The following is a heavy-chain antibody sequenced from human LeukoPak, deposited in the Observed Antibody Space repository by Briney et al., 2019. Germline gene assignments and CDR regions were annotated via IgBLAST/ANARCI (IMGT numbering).Heavy chain of an antibody. CDR3: ARDLVDSYGLNWFDP. V-gene: IGHV1-2*02. D-gene: IGHD5-18*01. CDR1: GYTFSDYY. CDR2: INPNSGDT. J-gene: IGHJ5*02. Sequence: ASVKVSCKTSGYTFSDYYIHWIRQAPGQGLEWVGWINPNSGDTDYAQKFQGRVTVTRDTSISPAYMELSRLRSDDTAVYYCARDLVDSYGLNWFDPWGQGTLVTVSS.